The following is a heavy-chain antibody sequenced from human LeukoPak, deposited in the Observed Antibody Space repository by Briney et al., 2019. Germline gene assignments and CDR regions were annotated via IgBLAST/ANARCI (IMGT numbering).Heavy chain of an antibody. J-gene: IGHJ4*02. CDR2: INHSGST. CDR3: ARFVPEDSSGYSFDY. D-gene: IGHD3-22*01. V-gene: IGHV4-34*01. Sequence: GSLRLSCAASGFTVSSNYMSWVRQPPGKGLEWSGEINHSGSTNYSPSLKSRVTISVDTSKNQFSLKLSSVTAADTAVYYCARFVPEDSSGYSFDYWGQGTLVTVSS. CDR1: GFTVSSNY.